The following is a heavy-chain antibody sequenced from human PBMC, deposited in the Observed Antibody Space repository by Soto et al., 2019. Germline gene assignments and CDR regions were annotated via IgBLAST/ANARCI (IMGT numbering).Heavy chain of an antibody. V-gene: IGHV4-61*01. CDR1: GGSVSSSYYY. CDR2: IYYSGST. CDR3: ATGSSGWYVDFDY. J-gene: IGHJ4*02. D-gene: IGHD6-19*01. Sequence: PSETLSLTCTVSGGSVSSSYYYWSWIRQPPGKGLEWIGYIYYSGSTNYNPSLKSRVTMPIDTSKNQFSLKLSSVTAADTAVYYCATGSSGWYVDFDYWGQGALVTVSS.